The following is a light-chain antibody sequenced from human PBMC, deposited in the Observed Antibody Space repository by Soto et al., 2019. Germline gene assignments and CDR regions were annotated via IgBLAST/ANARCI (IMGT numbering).Light chain of an antibody. CDR3: QQRTSWSVT. Sequence: VLTQSPGTLSLSPGERATLSCRASQTVSGSLAWYQQKHGQAPRLLIYDVYTSATGIPARFSGSGSQTDFTLTISSLQPDDFAVYFCQQRTSWSVTFGQGTRREV. J-gene: IGKJ5*01. CDR2: DVY. V-gene: IGKV3-11*01. CDR1: QTVSGS.